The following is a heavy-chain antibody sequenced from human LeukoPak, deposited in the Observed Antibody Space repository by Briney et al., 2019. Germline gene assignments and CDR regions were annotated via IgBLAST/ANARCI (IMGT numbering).Heavy chain of an antibody. Sequence: GGSLRLSCAASGFTFSTYTISWVRQAPGKGLEWVSSISGSGGNTYYADYVKGRFTISRDNSKNTLYLQMDTLRAEDTAVYYCAKVPGSSITRYFYFDYWGQGTLVPVSS. D-gene: IGHD6-13*01. CDR2: ISGSGGNT. J-gene: IGHJ4*02. CDR1: GFTFSTYT. CDR3: AKVPGSSITRYFYFDY. V-gene: IGHV3-23*01.